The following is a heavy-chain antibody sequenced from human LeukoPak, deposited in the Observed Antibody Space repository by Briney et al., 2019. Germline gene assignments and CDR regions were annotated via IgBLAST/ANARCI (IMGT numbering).Heavy chain of an antibody. CDR3: ARDSSGWFLDAFDI. Sequence: GGSLRLSRAASGFTFSSYWMSWVRQAPGKGLEWVANIKQDGSEKYYVDSVKGRFTISRGNAKNSLYLQMNSLRAEDTAVYYCARDSSGWFLDAFDIWGQGTMVTVSS. CDR1: GFTFSSYW. D-gene: IGHD6-19*01. V-gene: IGHV3-7*01. J-gene: IGHJ3*02. CDR2: IKQDGSEK.